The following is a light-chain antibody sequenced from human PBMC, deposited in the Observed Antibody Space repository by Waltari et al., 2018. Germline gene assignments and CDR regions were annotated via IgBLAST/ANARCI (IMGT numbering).Light chain of an antibody. Sequence: TCRASPTTSNYFNWYQQKPGKAPKVLISAASTLQSGVPSRFSGSRSGTDFTLIITSLQPEYFATYYCQQGYSVPYTFGQGTKLEIK. CDR1: PTTSNY. CDR2: AAS. J-gene: IGKJ2*01. CDR3: QQGYSVPYT. V-gene: IGKV1-39*01.